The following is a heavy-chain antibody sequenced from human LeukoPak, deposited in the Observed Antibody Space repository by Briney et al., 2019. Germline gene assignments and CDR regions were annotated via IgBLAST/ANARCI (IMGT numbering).Heavy chain of an antibody. CDR1: GFTVSSNY. CDR3: ASGSRRVQPFDY. CDR2: IYSGGST. D-gene: IGHD1-1*01. V-gene: IGHV3-53*01. Sequence: EGSLRLSCAASGFTVSSNYMNWVRQAPGKGLEWVSVIYSGGSTYYADSVKGRFTISRDNSKNTLYLQMNSLRAEDTAVYYCASGSRRVQPFDYWGQGTLVTVSS. J-gene: IGHJ4*02.